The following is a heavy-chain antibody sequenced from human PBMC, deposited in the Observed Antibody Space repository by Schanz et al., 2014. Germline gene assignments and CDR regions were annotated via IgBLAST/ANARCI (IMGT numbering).Heavy chain of an antibody. CDR1: GGTFSTYT. CDR3: ARSGSSNWYFFDY. CDR2: IISILGIP. D-gene: IGHD6-13*01. Sequence: QVQLVQSGAEVKKPGSSVKVSCKASGGTFSTYTISWVRQAPGQGLEWMGRIISILGIPNYAQKFQGRVTITADRSTSTAYMELSSLRSDDTAVYYCARSGSSNWYFFDYWGQGTLVTVSS. V-gene: IGHV1-69*02. J-gene: IGHJ4*02.